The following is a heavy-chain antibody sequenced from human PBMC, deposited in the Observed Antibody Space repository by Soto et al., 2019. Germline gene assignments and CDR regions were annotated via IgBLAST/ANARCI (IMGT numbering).Heavy chain of an antibody. CDR2: IYYSGST. Sequence: PSETLSLTCTVSGGSISSSSYCWGWIRQPPGKGLEWIGSIYYSGSTYYNPSLKSRVTISVDTSKNQFSLKLSSVTAADTAVYYCARPGYSSSWYGSSFDYWGQGTLVTVSS. J-gene: IGHJ4*02. V-gene: IGHV4-39*01. CDR1: GGSISSSSYC. D-gene: IGHD6-13*01. CDR3: ARPGYSSSWYGSSFDY.